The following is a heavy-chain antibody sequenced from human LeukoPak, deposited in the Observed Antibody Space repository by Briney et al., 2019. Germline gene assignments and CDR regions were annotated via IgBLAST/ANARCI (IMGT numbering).Heavy chain of an antibody. Sequence: GGSLRLSYAASGFTFSNYSMNWVRQAPGKGLEWVSSISTTTSIIYYADSVKGRFTISRDNAKNSLYLQMNSLRAEDTAVYYCASPRNNRNDVFDYWGQGTLVTVSS. V-gene: IGHV3-21*01. CDR2: ISTTTSII. J-gene: IGHJ4*02. D-gene: IGHD1-1*01. CDR3: ASPRNNRNDVFDY. CDR1: GFTFSNYS.